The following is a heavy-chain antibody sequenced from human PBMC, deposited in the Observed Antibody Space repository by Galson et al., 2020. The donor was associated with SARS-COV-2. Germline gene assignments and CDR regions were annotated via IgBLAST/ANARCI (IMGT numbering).Heavy chain of an antibody. Sequence: GGSLRLSCAASGLTLRKHGIHRVRQAPGKEMEWVAYISDDGRKKHFADSVKGRFTITRDNSKNTLYLQMNSLRAEDAAVYYCGRDRAWAVDYLGQGTLVSVSS. CDR2: ISDDGRKK. CDR1: GLTLRKHG. V-gene: IGHV3-30*03. D-gene: IGHD7-27*01. J-gene: IGHJ4*02. CDR3: GRDRAWAVDY.